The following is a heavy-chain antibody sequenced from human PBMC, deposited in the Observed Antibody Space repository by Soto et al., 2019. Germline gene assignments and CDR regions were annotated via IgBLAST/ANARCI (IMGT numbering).Heavy chain of an antibody. D-gene: IGHD3-16*01. CDR3: ALSQDRGGRTTFIY. J-gene: IGHJ4*02. CDR1: GFTFSSYW. CDR2: IKQDGSEK. V-gene: IGHV3-7*01. Sequence: PGGSLRLSCAASGFTFSSYWMSWVLQAPGKGLEWVANIKQDGSEKYYVDSVKGRFTISRDNAENSLYLQMNSLRAEDTAFYYCALSQDRGGRTTFIYWGQGTQVTVS.